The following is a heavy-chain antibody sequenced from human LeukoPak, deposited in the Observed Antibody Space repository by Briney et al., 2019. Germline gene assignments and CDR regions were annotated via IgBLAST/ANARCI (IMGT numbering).Heavy chain of an antibody. V-gene: IGHV4-4*07. J-gene: IGHJ3*02. CDR3: ARVMYATPRQYSAFDI. D-gene: IGHD2-8*01. CDR2: IYTSGST. Sequence: SETLSLTCTVSGGSISSYYWSWIRQPAGKGLEWIGRIYTSGSTNYNPSLKSRVTMSVDTSKNQFPLKLSSVTAADTAVYYCARVMYATPRQYSAFDIWGQGTMVTVSS. CDR1: GGSISSYY.